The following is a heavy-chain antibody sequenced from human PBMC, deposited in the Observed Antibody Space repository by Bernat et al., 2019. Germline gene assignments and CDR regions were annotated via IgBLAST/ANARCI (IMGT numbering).Heavy chain of an antibody. CDR3: ANTVQLWAWAVFDF. J-gene: IGHJ3*01. V-gene: IGHV3-23*04. D-gene: IGHD5-24*01. Sequence: EVKLVESGGDLVQPGGSLRLSCAASGFTFINYAMSWVRQAPGRGLEWVSTISYSGDSTYYADSVKGRFTISRDNSKNTLFLQMNSLRVEDTAIYYCANTVQLWAWAVFDFWGQGTMVTVSS. CDR2: ISYSGDST. CDR1: GFTFINYA.